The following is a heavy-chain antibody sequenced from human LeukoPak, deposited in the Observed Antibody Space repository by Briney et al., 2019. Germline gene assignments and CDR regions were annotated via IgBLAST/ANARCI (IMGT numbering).Heavy chain of an antibody. J-gene: IGHJ4*02. CDR1: GFTFSSYG. Sequence: GGSLRLSCAASGFTFSSYGMHWVRQAPGKGLEWVAVISYDGSNKYYADSVKGRFTISRDNSKNTLYLQMNSLRAEDTAVYYCAKDLHYGDYYFDYWGQGTLSPSPQ. V-gene: IGHV3-30*18. CDR3: AKDLHYGDYYFDY. CDR2: ISYDGSNK. D-gene: IGHD4-17*01.